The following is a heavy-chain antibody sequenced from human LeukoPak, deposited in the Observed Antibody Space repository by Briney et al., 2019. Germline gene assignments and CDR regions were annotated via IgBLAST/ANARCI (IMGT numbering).Heavy chain of an antibody. Sequence: PSQTLSLTCTVSGGSISSGGYFWSWIRQPPGKGLEWIGYIFYSVSTNYNPSLKSRVTMSVDTSKNQFSLKLSSVTAADTAVYYCARDQDSSGWLDDAFDIWGQGTMVTVSS. V-gene: IGHV4-61*08. J-gene: IGHJ3*02. D-gene: IGHD6-19*01. CDR1: GGSISSGGYF. CDR3: ARDQDSSGWLDDAFDI. CDR2: IFYSVST.